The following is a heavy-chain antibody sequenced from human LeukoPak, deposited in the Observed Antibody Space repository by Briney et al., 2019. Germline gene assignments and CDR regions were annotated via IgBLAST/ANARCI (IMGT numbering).Heavy chain of an antibody. Sequence: GGSLRLSCAASGFTLSSNWMHWVRQAPGKGLVWVSRINTDGSTTNYADSVKGRFTISRDNAKNTLYLQMNSLRAEDTAVYYCARDGALRYFDWSTPGRYQYCFMDVWGKGTTVTVSS. CDR1: GFTLSSNW. D-gene: IGHD3-9*01. CDR3: ARDGALRYFDWSTPGRYQYCFMDV. V-gene: IGHV3-74*01. CDR2: INTDGSTT. J-gene: IGHJ6*03.